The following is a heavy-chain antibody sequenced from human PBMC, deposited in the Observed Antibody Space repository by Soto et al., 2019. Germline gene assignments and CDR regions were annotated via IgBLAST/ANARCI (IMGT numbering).Heavy chain of an antibody. CDR2: IYSGGST. Sequence: GGSLRLSCAASGFTVSSNYMSWVRQAPGKGLEWVSVIYSGGSTYYADSVKGRFTISRDNSKNTLYLQMNSLRAEDTAVYYCEREQYDYVWGSYRSVDYFVYWGQGTLGTVSS. J-gene: IGHJ4*02. CDR1: GFTVSSNY. V-gene: IGHV3-66*01. CDR3: EREQYDYVWGSYRSVDYFVY. D-gene: IGHD3-16*02.